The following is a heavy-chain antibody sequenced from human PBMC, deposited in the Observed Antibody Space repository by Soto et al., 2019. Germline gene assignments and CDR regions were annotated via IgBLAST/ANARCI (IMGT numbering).Heavy chain of an antibody. CDR3: ARNLYDDSSGYYHDY. Sequence: QVTLKESGPVLVKPTETLTLTCTVSGSSLSNARMGVSWIRQPPGKALEWLAHIFSNDEKSYSTSLKSRLTFPKDTCKSQVVLTMSNMDPVDTATYYCARNLYDDSSGYYHDYWGQGTLVTVSS. V-gene: IGHV2-26*01. D-gene: IGHD3-22*01. CDR2: IFSNDEK. J-gene: IGHJ4*02. CDR1: GSSLSNARMG.